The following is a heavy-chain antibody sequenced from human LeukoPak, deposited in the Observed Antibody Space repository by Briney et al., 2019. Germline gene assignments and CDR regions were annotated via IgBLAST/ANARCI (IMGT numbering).Heavy chain of an antibody. Sequence: GASVKVSCKASGYTFTGYYMYWVRQAPGQGLEWMGWINPNSGGTNYAQKFQGRVTMTRDTSINTAYMELSSLTSDDTAVYYCARDHHTSAYYFDPWGQGTLVTVSS. CDR3: ARDHHTSAYYFDP. J-gene: IGHJ5*02. D-gene: IGHD1-26*01. V-gene: IGHV1-2*02. CDR2: INPNSGGT. CDR1: GYTFTGYY.